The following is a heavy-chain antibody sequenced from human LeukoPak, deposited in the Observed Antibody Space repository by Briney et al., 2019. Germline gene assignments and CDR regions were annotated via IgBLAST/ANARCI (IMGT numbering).Heavy chain of an antibody. D-gene: IGHD4-17*01. J-gene: IGHJ4*02. Sequence: ASVKVSCKASGYNFSNYGISWVRQAPGHGLEWMGWISAYNGDTNSAQKLQDRATMTTDTSTNTAYMELRSLRSDDTAFYYCARAPSFGDYGGDHWGQGTLVTVSS. V-gene: IGHV1-18*01. CDR2: ISAYNGDT. CDR3: ARAPSFGDYGGDH. CDR1: GYNFSNYG.